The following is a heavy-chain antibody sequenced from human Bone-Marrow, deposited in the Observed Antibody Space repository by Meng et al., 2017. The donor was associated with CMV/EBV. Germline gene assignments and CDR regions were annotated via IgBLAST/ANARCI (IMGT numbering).Heavy chain of an antibody. CDR1: GFTFSSYE. D-gene: IGHD2-21*01. V-gene: IGHV3-48*03. CDR3: AREEINCGGDCHVY. Sequence: GGSLRLSCAASGFTFSSYEMNWVRQAPGKGLEWVSYISSSGSTIYYADSVKGRFTISRDNAKNSLYLQMNSLRAEDTAVYYCAREEINCGGDCHVYWGQGTLVTVSS. J-gene: IGHJ4*02. CDR2: ISSSGSTI.